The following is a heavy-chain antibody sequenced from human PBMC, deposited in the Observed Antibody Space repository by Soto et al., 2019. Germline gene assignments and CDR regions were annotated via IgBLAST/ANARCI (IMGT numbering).Heavy chain of an antibody. J-gene: IGHJ6*02. V-gene: IGHV1-2*04. CDR1: GYSFTDYH. CDR2: INPKSGGT. CDR3: ARGDSTDCSNGVCSFFYHHDMDV. D-gene: IGHD2-8*01. Sequence: GASVKVSCKASGYSFTDYHIHWVRQAPGQGLEWRGRINPKSGGTSTAQKFQGWVTMTTDTSISTASMELTRLTSDDTAIYYCARGDSTDCSNGVCSFFYHHDMDVWGQGTTVTVSS.